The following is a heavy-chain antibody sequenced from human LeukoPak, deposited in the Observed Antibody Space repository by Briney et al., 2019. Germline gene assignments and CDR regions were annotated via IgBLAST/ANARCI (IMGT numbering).Heavy chain of an antibody. CDR1: GFTFSSCW. CDR2: IKQDGSEK. Sequence: GGSLRLSCAASGFTFSSCWMSWVRQAPGKGLEWVANIKQDGSEKYYVDSVKGRFTISRDNAKNSLYLQMNSLRAEDTAVYYCARGRSGYPFDYWGQGTLVTASS. J-gene: IGHJ4*02. V-gene: IGHV3-7*01. D-gene: IGHD3-22*01. CDR3: ARGRSGYPFDY.